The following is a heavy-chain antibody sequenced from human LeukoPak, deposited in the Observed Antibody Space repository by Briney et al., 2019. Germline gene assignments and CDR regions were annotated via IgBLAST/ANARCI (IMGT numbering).Heavy chain of an antibody. J-gene: IGHJ4*02. Sequence: TGRSLRLSCAASGFTFSSYEMNWVRQAPGKGLEWVSYISSSGSTIYYADSVKGRFTISRDNAKNSLYLQMNSLRAEDTVVYYCARDNGFVAAAGSLFDYWGQGTLVTVSS. CDR1: GFTFSSYE. CDR3: ARDNGFVAAAGSLFDY. V-gene: IGHV3-48*03. D-gene: IGHD6-13*01. CDR2: ISSSGSTI.